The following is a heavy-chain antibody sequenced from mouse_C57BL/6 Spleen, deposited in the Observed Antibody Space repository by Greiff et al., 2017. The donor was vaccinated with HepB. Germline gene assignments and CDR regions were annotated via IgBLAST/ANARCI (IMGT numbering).Heavy chain of an antibody. J-gene: IGHJ4*01. CDR3: ARDWYAMDY. V-gene: IGHV5-4*01. CDR1: GFTFSSYA. CDR2: ISDGGSYT. Sequence: VQLKESGGGLVKPGGSLKLSCAASGFTFSSYAMSWVRQTPEKRLEWVATISDGGSYTYYPDNVKVRFTISRDNAKNNLYLQMSHLKSEDTAMYYCARDWYAMDYWGQGTSVTVSA.